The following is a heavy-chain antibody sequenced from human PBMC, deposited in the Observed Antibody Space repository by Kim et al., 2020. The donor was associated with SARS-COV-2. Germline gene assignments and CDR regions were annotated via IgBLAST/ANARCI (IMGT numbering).Heavy chain of an antibody. V-gene: IGHV4-4*02. CDR2: IHEGGST. Sequence: SETLSLTCTVSGAYIDYIYWWSWVRQPPGEGLPWIGEIHEGGSTNYNPSLKSRVTLSLDKSKNQVSLNLRSVTAADTAVYFCARGREYTWDSWVQGTLVTVSS. CDR1: GAYIDYIYW. D-gene: IGHD5-18*01. J-gene: IGHJ4*02. CDR3: ARGREYTWDS.